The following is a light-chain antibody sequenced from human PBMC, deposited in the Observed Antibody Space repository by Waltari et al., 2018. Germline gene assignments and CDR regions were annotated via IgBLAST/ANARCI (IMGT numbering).Light chain of an antibody. V-gene: IGKV1-33*01. CDR3: QQYDTFPLT. CDR1: QDVTNY. CDR2: DAS. Sequence: DIQMTQSPSSLSASVGDTITLPCQASQDVTNYLNWFQQKPGKAPKLLIYDASLLEAGVSSRFSGSGSGTEFSFTISNLQPEDFATYYCQQYDTFPLTFGGGTKVDIK. J-gene: IGKJ4*01.